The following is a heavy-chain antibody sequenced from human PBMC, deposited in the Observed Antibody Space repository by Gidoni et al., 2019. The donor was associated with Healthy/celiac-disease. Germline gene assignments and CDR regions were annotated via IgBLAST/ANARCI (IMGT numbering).Heavy chain of an antibody. D-gene: IGHD3-22*01. Sequence: EVQLLESGGGLVQPGGSLRLSCAASGFTFSSYAMSWVRQAPGKGLEWVSAISGSGGSTYYADSVKGRFTISRDNSKNTLYLQMNSLRAEDTAVYYCAISLWDYDSSGYYYGADAFDIWGQGTMVTVSS. CDR3: AISLWDYDSSGYYYGADAFDI. CDR1: GFTFSSYA. J-gene: IGHJ3*02. CDR2: ISGSGGST. V-gene: IGHV3-23*01.